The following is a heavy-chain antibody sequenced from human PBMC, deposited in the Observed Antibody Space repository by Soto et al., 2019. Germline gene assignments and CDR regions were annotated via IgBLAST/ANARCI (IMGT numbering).Heavy chain of an antibody. CDR3: ARNGCDRATGGKDV. CDR2: INPNSGGT. CDR1: GYTFTGYY. J-gene: IGHJ6*02. D-gene: IGHD2-2*03. Sequence: ASVKVSCKASGYTFTGYYMHWVRQAPGQGLEWMGWINPNSGGTNYAQKFQGWVTMTRDTSISTAYMELSRLRSDDTAVYYCARNGCDRATGGKDVWGQGTTVTVSS. V-gene: IGHV1-2*04.